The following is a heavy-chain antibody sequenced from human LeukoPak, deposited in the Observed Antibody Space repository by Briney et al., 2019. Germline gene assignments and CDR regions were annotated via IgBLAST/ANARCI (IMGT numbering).Heavy chain of an antibody. J-gene: IGHJ4*02. CDR2: IWNDGSNK. Sequence: GRSLRLSCAASGFTFSSYGMHWVRQAPGQGLEWVAVIWNDGSNKYYVDSVKGRFTISRDNSKNTLYLRMNSLRTEDTAVYYCARDYCSSTSCLFGYWGQGTLVTVSS. D-gene: IGHD2-2*01. CDR3: ARDYCSSTSCLFGY. CDR1: GFTFSSYG. V-gene: IGHV3-33*01.